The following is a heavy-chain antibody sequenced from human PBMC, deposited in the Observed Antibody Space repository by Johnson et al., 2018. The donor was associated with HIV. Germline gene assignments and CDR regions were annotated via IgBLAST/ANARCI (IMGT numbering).Heavy chain of an antibody. Sequence: QVQLVESGGGVVQPGRSLRLSCAASEFTFSTYGMHWVRQAPGKGLEWVAVIRYDGSIKFYADSVKGRFTISRDNSKNSLYLQMNSLRAEDTALYYCAKDKGVVVKGAFDIWGQGTMVTVSS. CDR3: AKDKGVVVKGAFDI. V-gene: IGHV3-33*03. CDR2: IRYDGSIK. CDR1: EFTFSTYG. D-gene: IGHD2-15*01. J-gene: IGHJ3*02.